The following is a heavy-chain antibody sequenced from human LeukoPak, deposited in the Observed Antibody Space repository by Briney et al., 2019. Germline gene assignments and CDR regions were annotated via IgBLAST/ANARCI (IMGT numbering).Heavy chain of an antibody. V-gene: IGHV1-46*01. CDR3: GRDAGLSSAWGIIPGYYFDY. J-gene: IGHJ4*02. D-gene: IGHD6-19*01. Sequence: GASVTVSFTASGSAFTICILHWVRQAPGQGIEWMGVINTSGGSTTYAQKFQGKVTMTKDMSTSTVYMGLSSLRSEDTAVYYCGRDAGLSSAWGIIPGYYFDYWGQGTLVTDSS. CDR1: GSAFTICI. CDR2: INTSGGST.